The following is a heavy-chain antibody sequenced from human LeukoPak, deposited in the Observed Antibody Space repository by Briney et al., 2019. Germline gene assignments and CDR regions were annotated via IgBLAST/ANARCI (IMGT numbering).Heavy chain of an antibody. Sequence: PGGSLRLSCAASGFTFSSYAMHWVRQAPGKGLEWVAVISYDGSNKYYADSVKGRFTISRDNSKNTLYLQMNSLRAEDTAVYYCARIDRIAVADDFDYWGQGTLVTVSS. CDR1: GFTFSSYA. CDR3: ARIDRIAVADDFDY. D-gene: IGHD6-19*01. J-gene: IGHJ4*02. CDR2: ISYDGSNK. V-gene: IGHV3-30-3*01.